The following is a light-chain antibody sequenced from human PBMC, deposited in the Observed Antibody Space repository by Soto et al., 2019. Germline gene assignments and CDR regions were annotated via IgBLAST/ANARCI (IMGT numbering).Light chain of an antibody. J-gene: IGKJ1*01. Sequence: AIQMTQSPSSLSASLVDRVTITCRASQTIGANLNWYRQKPGKAPTLLIYAASTLQSGVPSRFSGSGSGTDFTLTISCLQSEDFATYYCQQYYSYPRAFGQGTKVDIK. CDR1: QTIGAN. CDR2: AAS. CDR3: QQYYSYPRA. V-gene: IGKV1-8*01.